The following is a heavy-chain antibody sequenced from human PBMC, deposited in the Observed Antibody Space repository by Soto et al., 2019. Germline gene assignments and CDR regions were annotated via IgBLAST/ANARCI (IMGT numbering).Heavy chain of an antibody. Sequence: GGSLRLSCAASGFTFSSYSMNWVRQAPGKGLEWVSSISSSSSYIYYADSVKGRFTISRDNAKNSLYLQMNSLRAEDTAVYYCARDLFDYYYYMDVWGKGTTVTVPS. CDR3: ARDLFDYYYYMDV. J-gene: IGHJ6*03. D-gene: IGHD3-10*02. CDR2: ISSSSSYI. V-gene: IGHV3-21*01. CDR1: GFTFSSYS.